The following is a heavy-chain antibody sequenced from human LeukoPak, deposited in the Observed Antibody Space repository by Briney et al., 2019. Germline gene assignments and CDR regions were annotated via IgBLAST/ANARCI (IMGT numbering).Heavy chain of an antibody. CDR2: INPNSGDT. CDR3: ARTFVVYCSGGSCSSASHFDY. D-gene: IGHD2-15*01. CDR1: GYTFTGYY. Sequence: GASVKASFKASGYTFTGYYMHWVRQAPGQGLEWMGWINPNSGDTNYAQKFQGRVTMTRDTSISTAYMELSRLRSDDTAVYYCARTFVVYCSGGSCSSASHFDYWGQGTLVTVSS. J-gene: IGHJ4*02. V-gene: IGHV1-2*02.